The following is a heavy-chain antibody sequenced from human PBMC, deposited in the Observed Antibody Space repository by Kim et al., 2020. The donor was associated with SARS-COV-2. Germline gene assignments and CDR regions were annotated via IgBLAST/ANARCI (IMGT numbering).Heavy chain of an antibody. Sequence: SETLSLTCAVYGGSFSGYYWSWIRQPPGKGLEWIGEINHSGSTNYNPSLKSRVTISVDTSKNQFSLKLSSVTAADTAVYYCERGSYRGFDYWGQGTLVTVSS. CDR2: INHSGST. V-gene: IGHV4-34*01. D-gene: IGHD1-26*01. CDR3: ERGSYRGFDY. J-gene: IGHJ4*02. CDR1: GGSFSGYY.